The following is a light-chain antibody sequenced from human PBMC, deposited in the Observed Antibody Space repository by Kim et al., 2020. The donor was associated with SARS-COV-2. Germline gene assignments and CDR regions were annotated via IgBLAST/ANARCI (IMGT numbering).Light chain of an antibody. CDR2: AAS. Sequence: ASVGDRVTITCRASHGISSYLAWYQQKPGKVPKLLIYAASTLQSGVPSRFSGSGSGTDFTLTISSLQPEDAATYYCQKYNSAPPLTFGGGTKLEIK. J-gene: IGKJ4*01. CDR1: HGISSY. V-gene: IGKV1-27*01. CDR3: QKYNSAPPLT.